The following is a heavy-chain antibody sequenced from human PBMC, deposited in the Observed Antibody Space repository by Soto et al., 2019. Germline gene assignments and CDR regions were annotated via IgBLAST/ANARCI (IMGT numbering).Heavy chain of an antibody. CDR3: ARSKVD. D-gene: IGHD4-4*01. Sequence: ESGGGLVQPGGSLRLSCAVSGFSVSGSYMCWVRQAPGKGLEWVSGVYSGGNAYYADSVKGRFTISRDNSRNTVFLQMNSLRVEDTAVYYCARSKVDWGQGTLVTVSS. CDR1: GFSVSGSY. J-gene: IGHJ4*02. V-gene: IGHV3-66*01. CDR2: VYSGGNA.